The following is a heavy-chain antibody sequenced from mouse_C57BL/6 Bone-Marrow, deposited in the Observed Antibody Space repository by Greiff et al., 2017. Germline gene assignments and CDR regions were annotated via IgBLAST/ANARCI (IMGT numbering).Heavy chain of an antibody. CDR2: IHPNSGST. CDR3: ARGFYGSSDAMDY. Sequence: VQLQQPGAELVKPGASVKLSCKASGYTFTSYWMHWVKQRPGQGLEWIGMIHPNSGSTNYNEKFKSKATLTVDKSSSTAYMQLSSLTSEDSAVYYCARGFYGSSDAMDYWGQGTSVTVSS. J-gene: IGHJ4*01. V-gene: IGHV1-64*01. CDR1: GYTFTSYW. D-gene: IGHD1-1*01.